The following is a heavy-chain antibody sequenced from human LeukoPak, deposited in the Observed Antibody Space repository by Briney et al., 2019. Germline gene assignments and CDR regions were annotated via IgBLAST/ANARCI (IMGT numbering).Heavy chain of an antibody. V-gene: IGHV4-61*02. J-gene: IGHJ4*02. CDR2: MSSSGIS. Sequence: SQTLSLTCTVSNGSISSDTYFWSWIRQPAGKGLEWIGRMSSSGISTYSPSLKSRVTISIDTSKNQFSLKLSSVTAADTAVYYCARDFPFNYWGQGTLVTVSS. CDR3: ARDFPFNY. CDR1: NGSISSDTYF.